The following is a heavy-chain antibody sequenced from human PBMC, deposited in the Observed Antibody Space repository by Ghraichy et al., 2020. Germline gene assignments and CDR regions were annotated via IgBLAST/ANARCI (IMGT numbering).Heavy chain of an antibody. CDR3: AREGSIYLVYYYYGMDV. CDR2: IYTSGST. J-gene: IGHJ6*02. V-gene: IGHV4-4*07. CDR1: GGSISSYY. Sequence: SETLSLTCTVSGGSISSYYWSWIRQPAGKGLEWIGRIYTSGSTNYNPSLKSRVTMSVDTSKNQFSLKLSSVTAADTAVYYCAREGSIYLVYYYYGMDVWGQGTTVTVSS. D-gene: IGHD2/OR15-2a*01.